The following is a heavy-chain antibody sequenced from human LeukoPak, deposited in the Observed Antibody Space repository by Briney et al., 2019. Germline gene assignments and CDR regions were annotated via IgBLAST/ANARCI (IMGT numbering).Heavy chain of an antibody. V-gene: IGHV3-48*03. D-gene: IGHD3-10*01. CDR3: ARDKTVRGVIIKIRDYYYGMDV. J-gene: IGHJ6*02. CDR1: GFTFSSYE. CDR2: ISSSGSTI. Sequence: GGSLRLSCAASGFTFSSYEMNWVRQAPGKGLEWVSYISSSGSTIYYADSVKGRFTISRDNAKNSLYLQMNSLGAEDTAVYYCARDKTVRGVIIKIRDYYYGMDVWGQGTTVTVSS.